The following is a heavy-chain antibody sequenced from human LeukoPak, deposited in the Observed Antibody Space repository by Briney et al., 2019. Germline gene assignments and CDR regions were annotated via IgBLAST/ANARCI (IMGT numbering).Heavy chain of an antibody. V-gene: IGHV1-69*16. CDR2: IIPMLGTA. J-gene: IGHJ6*03. CDR1: GGSLSDYT. Sequence: ASVKVSCKASGGSLSDYTVSWVRQAPGQGLEWMGGIIPMLGTAKYAQNFQGRVTITTGDSSGTVYMELSSLRFEDTASYFCARDGLLTRTGMDVWGKGTTVTVSS. D-gene: IGHD3/OR15-3a*01. CDR3: ARDGLLTRTGMDV.